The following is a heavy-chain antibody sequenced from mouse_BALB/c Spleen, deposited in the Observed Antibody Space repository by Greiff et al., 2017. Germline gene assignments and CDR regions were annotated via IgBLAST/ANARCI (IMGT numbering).Heavy chain of an antibody. CDR1: GYTFTSYW. CDR3: ARSRGTARATIAY. V-gene: IGHV1-7*01. CDR2: INPSTGYT. J-gene: IGHJ3*01. Sequence: QVQLQQSGAELAKPGASVKMSCKASGYTFTSYWMHWVKQRPGQGLEWIGYINPSTGYTEYNQKFKDKATLTAHKSSSTAYMQLSSLTSEDSAVYYCARSRGTARATIAYWGQGTLVTVSA. D-gene: IGHD3-2*01.